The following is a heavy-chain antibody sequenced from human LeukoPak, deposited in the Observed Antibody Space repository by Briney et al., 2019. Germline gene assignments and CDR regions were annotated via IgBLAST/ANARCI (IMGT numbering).Heavy chain of an antibody. CDR1: GVTLSSYN. CDR2: ISSSSSSI. D-gene: IGHD3-10*01. V-gene: IGHV3-21*01. Sequence: PGGAPRLSCSASGVTLSSYNMNWGRHAPGKGLEWVSSISSSSSSIYYADSVKGRFTISRDNAKNSLCLQMNSLRAEDTAVYYCAREYGGPWYFDYWGQGTLVTVSS. J-gene: IGHJ4*02. CDR3: AREYGGPWYFDY.